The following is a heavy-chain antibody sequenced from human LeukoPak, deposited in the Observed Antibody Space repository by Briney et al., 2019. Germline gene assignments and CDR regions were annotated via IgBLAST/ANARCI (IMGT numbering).Heavy chain of an antibody. CDR1: GGSISSGGYG. Sequence: KSSETLSLTCAVSGGSISSGGYGWSWLRQPGGKGLEWIGYIYHSGSTYYNPSLKSRVTISVDRSKNQFSLKLSSVTAADTAVYYCARDGLLTGIDYWGQGTLVTVSS. CDR3: ARDGLLTGIDY. D-gene: IGHD3-9*01. CDR2: IYHSGST. J-gene: IGHJ4*02. V-gene: IGHV4-30-2*01.